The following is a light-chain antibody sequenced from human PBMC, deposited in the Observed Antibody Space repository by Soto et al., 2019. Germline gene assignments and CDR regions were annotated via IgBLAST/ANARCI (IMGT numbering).Light chain of an antibody. CDR2: AAS. V-gene: IGKV1-39*01. CDR3: QQSYSVPLT. J-gene: IGKJ4*01. Sequence: DIQMTQSPSSLSASVGDRVSITCRASQSISIYLNWYQQKPGKAPNLLISAASSLQSGVPLRFSGSGSVTDFTLTISSLQPEDFATYYCQQSYSVPLTFGGGTKVEIK. CDR1: QSISIY.